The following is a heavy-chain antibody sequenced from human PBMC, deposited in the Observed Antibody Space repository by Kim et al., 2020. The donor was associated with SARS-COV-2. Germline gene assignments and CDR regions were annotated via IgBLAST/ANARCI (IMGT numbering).Heavy chain of an antibody. J-gene: IGHJ4*02. D-gene: IGHD4-17*01. CDR3: ARHGYGGNSAEGFDY. V-gene: IGHV5-51*01. CDR1: GYSFTSYW. Sequence: GKSLKISCKGSGYSFTSYWIGWVRQMPGKGLEWMGIIYPGDSDTRYSPSFQGQVTISADKSISTAYLQWSSLKASDTAMYYCARHGYGGNSAEGFDYWGQGTLVTVSS. CDR2: IYPGDSDT.